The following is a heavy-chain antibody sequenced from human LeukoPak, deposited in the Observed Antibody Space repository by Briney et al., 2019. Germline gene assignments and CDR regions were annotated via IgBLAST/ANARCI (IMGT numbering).Heavy chain of an antibody. J-gene: IGHJ6*03. CDR2: INPNSGGT. CDR3: ARVRFSAARSDYYYMDV. Sequence: ASVKVSCKASGYTFTGYYMHWVRQAPGQGLEWMGWINPNSGGTNYAQKFQGRVTMTRDTSISTAYMELSRLRSDDTAVYYCARVRFSAARSDYYYMDVWGKGTTVTVSS. V-gene: IGHV1-2*02. D-gene: IGHD3-3*02. CDR1: GYTFTGYY.